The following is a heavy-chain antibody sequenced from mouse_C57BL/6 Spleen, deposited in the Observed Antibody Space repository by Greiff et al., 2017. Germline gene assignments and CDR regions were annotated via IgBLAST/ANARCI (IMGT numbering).Heavy chain of an antibody. Sequence: QVQLKESGAELVRPGSSVKLSCKASGYTFTSYWMHWVKQRPIQGLEWIGNIDPSDSETHYNQKFKDKATLTVDKSSSTAYMQLSSLTSEDSAVYYCARTVVAKGLYFDYWGQGTTLTVSS. CDR3: ARTVVAKGLYFDY. CDR2: IDPSDSET. V-gene: IGHV1-52*01. D-gene: IGHD1-1*01. CDR1: GYTFTSYW. J-gene: IGHJ2*01.